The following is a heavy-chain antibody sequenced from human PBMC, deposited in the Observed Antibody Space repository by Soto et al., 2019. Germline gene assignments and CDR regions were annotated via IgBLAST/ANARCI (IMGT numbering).Heavy chain of an antibody. CDR3: ARHTWDIVATTKYYYYYMDV. CDR1: GGSISSYY. CDR2: IYYSGST. V-gene: IGHV4-59*08. Sequence: PSETLSLTCTVSGGSISSYYLSWIRQPPGKGLEWIGYIYYSGSTNYNPSLKSRVTISVDTSKNQFSLKLSSVTAADTAVYYCARHTWDIVATTKYYYYYMDVWGKGTTVTVSS. J-gene: IGHJ6*03. D-gene: IGHD5-12*01.